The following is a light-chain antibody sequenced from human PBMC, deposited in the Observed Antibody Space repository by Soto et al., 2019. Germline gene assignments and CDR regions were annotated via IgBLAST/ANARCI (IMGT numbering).Light chain of an antibody. J-gene: IGKJ5*01. CDR3: QHYVGGSTIT. CDR2: GAS. CDR1: QSVSSR. V-gene: IGKV3-20*01. Sequence: DIVMTQSPATLSVSPGERASLPCRASQSVSSRLAWYQQKPGQAPRLLISGASRRATGIPDRFSGSGSGTDFTLTISRLEPEDFALYYCQHYVGGSTITVGQGTRLEIK.